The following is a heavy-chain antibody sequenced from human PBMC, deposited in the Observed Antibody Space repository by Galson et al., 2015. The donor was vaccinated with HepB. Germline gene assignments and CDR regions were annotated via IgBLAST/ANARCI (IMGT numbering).Heavy chain of an antibody. CDR3: ARLLWSGYPEFNWFDP. D-gene: IGHD3-3*01. Sequence: SLRLSCAASGFTFSDYYMSWIRQAPGKGLEWVSYISSSSSYTNYADSVKGRFTISRDNAKNSLYLQMNSLRAEDTAVYYCARLLWSGYPEFNWFDPWGQGTLVTVSS. V-gene: IGHV3-11*06. CDR2: ISSSSSYT. J-gene: IGHJ5*02. CDR1: GFTFSDYY.